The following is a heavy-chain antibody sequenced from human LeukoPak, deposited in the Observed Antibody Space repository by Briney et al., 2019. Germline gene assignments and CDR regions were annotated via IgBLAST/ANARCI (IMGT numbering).Heavy chain of an antibody. CDR3: AKDSDYYDSSGSPLEAFDI. CDR2: IRYDGSNK. V-gene: IGHV3-30*02. Sequence: GGSLRLSCAASGFTFSSYGTHWVRQAPGKGLEWVAFIRYDGSNKYYADSVKGRFTISRDNSKNTLYLQMNSLRAEDTAVYYCAKDSDYYDSSGSPLEAFDIWGQGTMVTVSS. J-gene: IGHJ3*02. D-gene: IGHD3-22*01. CDR1: GFTFSSYG.